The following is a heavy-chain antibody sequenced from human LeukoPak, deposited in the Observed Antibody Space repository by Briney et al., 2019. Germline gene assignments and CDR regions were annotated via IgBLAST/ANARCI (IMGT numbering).Heavy chain of an antibody. D-gene: IGHD6-19*01. CDR3: AREEPSSGWYAFDI. V-gene: IGHV4-39*07. J-gene: IGHJ3*02. CDR2: IYYSGIT. Sequence: SETLSLTCTVSGDSISTSNYYWAWIRQPPGKGLEWIGSIYYSGITYYNASLKSRVTTSLDTSKNQLSLKVNSVTAADTAVYYCAREEPSSGWYAFDIWGQGTMVTVSS. CDR1: GDSISTSNYY.